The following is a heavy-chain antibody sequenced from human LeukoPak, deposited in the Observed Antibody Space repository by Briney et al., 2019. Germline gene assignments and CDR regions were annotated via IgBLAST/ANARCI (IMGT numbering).Heavy chain of an antibody. J-gene: IGHJ5*02. CDR1: GGSISSSSYY. CDR3: ARGDCSGGSCYP. Sequence: SETLSLTCTVSGGSISSSSYYWGWIRQHPGKGLEWIGYIYYSGSTYYNPSLKSRVTISVDTSKNQFSLKLSSVTAADTAVYYCARGDCSGGSCYPWGQGTLVTVSS. D-gene: IGHD2-15*01. CDR2: IYYSGST. V-gene: IGHV4-31*03.